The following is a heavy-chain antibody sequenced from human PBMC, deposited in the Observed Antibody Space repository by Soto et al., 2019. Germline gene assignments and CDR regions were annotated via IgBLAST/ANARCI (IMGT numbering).Heavy chain of an antibody. CDR2: IWYDGSNK. D-gene: IGHD3-16*02. CDR1: GFTFSSYG. Sequence: GGSLRLSCAASGFTFSSYGMHWVRQAPGKGLEWVAVIWYDGSNKYYADSVKGRFTISRDNSKNTLYLQMNSPRAEDTAVYYCARDRYYDYVWGSYRFDVFSIWGQGTMVTGS. V-gene: IGHV3-33*01. J-gene: IGHJ3*02. CDR3: ARDRYYDYVWGSYRFDVFSI.